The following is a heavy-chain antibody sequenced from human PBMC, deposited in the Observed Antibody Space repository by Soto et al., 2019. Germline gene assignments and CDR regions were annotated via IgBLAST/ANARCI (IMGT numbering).Heavy chain of an antibody. Sequence: XVKVSCKASGCTFSTYTISWVRQAPGQGLEWMGWXVRMLXIAKYGKKLKGXVRITAEXXRSTGYMELRSLRYEDTDVYYCARGLGAAQDIYWGQGTLVTVYS. V-gene: IGHV1-69*10. J-gene: IGHJ1*01. D-gene: IGHD1-26*01. CDR2: XVRMLXIA. CDR1: GCTFSTYT. CDR3: ARGLGAAQDIY.